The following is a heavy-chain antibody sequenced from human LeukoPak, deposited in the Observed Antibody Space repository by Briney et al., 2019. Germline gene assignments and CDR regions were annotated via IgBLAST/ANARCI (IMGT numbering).Heavy chain of an antibody. CDR1: GYTFTGYY. CDR2: INPNSGGT. V-gene: IGHV1-2*02. CDR3: ARRDTVTGGHYGMDV. J-gene: IGHJ6*02. D-gene: IGHD4-17*01. Sequence: ASVKVSCKASGYTFTGYYFHWVRQAPGQGLEWMGWINPNSGGTNYAQKFQGRVTMTRDTSTSTVYMELSSLRSEDTAVYYCARRDTVTGGHYGMDVWGQGTTVTVSS.